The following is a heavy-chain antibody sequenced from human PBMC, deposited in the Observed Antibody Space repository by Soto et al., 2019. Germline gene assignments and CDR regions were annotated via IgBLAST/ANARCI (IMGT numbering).Heavy chain of an antibody. D-gene: IGHD3-22*01. CDR1: GGSISGDY. CDR3: ARDYYDTSGNRVPFDT. J-gene: IGHJ3*02. CDR2: MYNTGST. Sequence: SETLSLTCTVSGGSISGDYWSWIRQPPGKGLEWIGYMYNTGSTVYNPSFKSRVTISVDTSKNQFSLKLNSVTAADTAVYYCARDYYDTSGNRVPFDTWVQGTMVT. V-gene: IGHV4-59*01.